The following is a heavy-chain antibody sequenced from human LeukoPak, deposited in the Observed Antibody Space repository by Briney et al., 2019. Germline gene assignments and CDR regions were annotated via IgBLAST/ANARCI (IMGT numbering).Heavy chain of an antibody. V-gene: IGHV4-59*01. CDR1: GGSPNDYY. J-gene: IGHJ4*02. Sequence: SETLSLTCTVSGGSPNDYYWSWIRRSPGQGLEWIGYIHYTGTTNYSPSFKGRVTISVDTSKNQFSLKLNSVSAADTAVYYCARDRRYCSGGNCYLHYFDSWGQGTLVTVSS. D-gene: IGHD2-15*01. CDR3: ARDRRYCSGGNCYLHYFDS. CDR2: IHYTGTT.